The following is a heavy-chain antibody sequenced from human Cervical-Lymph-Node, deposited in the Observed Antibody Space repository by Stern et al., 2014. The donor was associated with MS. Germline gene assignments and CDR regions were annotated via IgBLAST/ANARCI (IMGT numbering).Heavy chain of an antibody. CDR3: ARDVDTAMFYFDY. CDR1: GGSISSSSYY. J-gene: IGHJ4*02. Sequence: QLQLQESGPGLVKPSETLSLTCTVSGGSISSSSYYWGWIRQPPGKGLEWIGSIYYSGSTYYNPSLKSRVTISVDPSKTHFSLKLSSVTAADTAVYYCARDVDTAMFYFDYWGQGTLVTVSS. V-gene: IGHV4-39*02. CDR2: IYYSGST. D-gene: IGHD5-18*01.